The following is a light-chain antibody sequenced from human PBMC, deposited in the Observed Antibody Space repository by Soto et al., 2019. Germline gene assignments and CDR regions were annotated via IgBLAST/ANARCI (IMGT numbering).Light chain of an antibody. J-gene: IGKJ1*01. V-gene: IGKV1-5*03. CDR2: KAS. CDR3: QQYNNWPPRT. Sequence: DSQMTQSPSTLAAAVGYRVAIACGAGQSISGWWAGYQQKPGKAPKLLISKASTLATGLPSRFSGSGSGTEFPLTISSLQSDDFAVYSCQQYNNWPPRTFGQGPK. CDR1: QSISGW.